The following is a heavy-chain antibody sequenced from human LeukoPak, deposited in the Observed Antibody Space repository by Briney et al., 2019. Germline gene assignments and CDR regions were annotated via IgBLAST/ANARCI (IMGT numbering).Heavy chain of an antibody. CDR2: ISYDGSNK. V-gene: IGHV3-30*19. CDR1: GFTFRSYG. CDR3: AREGAAAQSYYMDV. J-gene: IGHJ6*03. Sequence: GGSLRLSCAASGFTFRSYGMHWVRQAPGKGLEWVAVISYDGSNKYYADSVKGRFTISRDNSKNTLYLQMNSLRAEDTAVYYCAREGAAAQSYYMDVWGKGTTVTVSS. D-gene: IGHD6-13*01.